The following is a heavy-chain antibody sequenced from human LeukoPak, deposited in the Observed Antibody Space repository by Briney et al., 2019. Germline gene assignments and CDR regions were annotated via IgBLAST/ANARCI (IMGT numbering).Heavy chain of an antibody. CDR2: IYYSGST. CDR1: SGSISSNY. V-gene: IGHV4-59*08. CDR3: AAGETFYDFWSGSPPHY. Sequence: SETLSLTCTVSSGSISSNYWNWIRQPPGKGLEWIGYIYYSGSTDYNPSLKSRVTISVDTSKNQFSLKLNSVTAADTAVYYCAAGETFYDFWSGSPPHYWGQGTLVTVSS. J-gene: IGHJ4*02. D-gene: IGHD3-3*01.